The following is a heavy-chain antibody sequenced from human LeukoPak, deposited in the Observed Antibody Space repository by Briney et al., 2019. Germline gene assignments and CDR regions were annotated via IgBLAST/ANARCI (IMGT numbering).Heavy chain of an antibody. D-gene: IGHD6-19*01. CDR1: GGSISSSNW. CDR3: ARDKVISGWTYYFDY. V-gene: IGHV4-4*02. J-gene: IGHJ4*02. Sequence: SGTLSLTCAVSGGSISSSNWWSWVRQPPGKGLEWIGEIYHSGSTNYNPSLKSRVTISVDKSKNQFSLKLSSVTAADTAVYYCARDKVISGWTYYFDYWGQGTLVTVPS. CDR2: IYHSGST.